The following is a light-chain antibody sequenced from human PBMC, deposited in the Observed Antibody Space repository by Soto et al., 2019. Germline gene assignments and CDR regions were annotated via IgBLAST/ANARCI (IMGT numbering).Light chain of an antibody. J-gene: IGLJ1*01. CDR3: RSYDSGLGGYV. Sequence: QSVLTQPPSVSGAPGQRVTLSCTGSSSNIGAGYDVHWYQQHPGTAPKLLIYGNSNRPSGVPDRFSGSKSVTSASLAITGIQAEDEADYYCRSYDSGLGGYVFGTGTKLTVL. CDR2: GNS. CDR1: SSNIGAGYD. V-gene: IGLV1-40*01.